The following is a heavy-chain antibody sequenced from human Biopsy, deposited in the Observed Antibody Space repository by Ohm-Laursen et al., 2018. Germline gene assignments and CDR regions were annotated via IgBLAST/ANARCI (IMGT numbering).Heavy chain of an antibody. CDR2: LSSRGSNI. J-gene: IGHJ4*02. CDR3: ARFPDFWGGYYVDS. Sequence: SLRLSCAASGFTFSDYYMSWIRQAPGKGLEWISYLSSRGSNIYYADSVKGRFTVSRDNANNSLFLQMNSLRAEDTAVYYCARFPDFWGGYYVDSWGQGTLVTVSS. V-gene: IGHV3-11*01. D-gene: IGHD3-3*01. CDR1: GFTFSDYY.